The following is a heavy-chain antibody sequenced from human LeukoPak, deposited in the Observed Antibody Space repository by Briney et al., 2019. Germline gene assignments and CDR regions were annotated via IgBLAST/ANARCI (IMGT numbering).Heavy chain of an antibody. CDR2: INDNGGRT. Sequence: GGSLRLSCSASGFTFSRYAMHWVRQAPGKGLEYVSGINDNGGRTHYGDSVKGRFSISRDNSKNTLHLQMSTLRAEDTALYYCLKDVGGSYAFDYWGQGILVTVAS. D-gene: IGHD1-26*01. CDR1: GFTFSRYA. V-gene: IGHV3-64D*09. J-gene: IGHJ4*02. CDR3: LKDVGGSYAFDY.